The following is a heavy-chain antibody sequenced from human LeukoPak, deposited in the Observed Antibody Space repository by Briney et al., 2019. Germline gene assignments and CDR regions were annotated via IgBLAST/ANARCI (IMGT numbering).Heavy chain of an antibody. V-gene: IGHV3-48*03. CDR2: ISSSGSTI. CDR1: GFTFSSYE. J-gene: IGHJ4*02. Sequence: PGGSLRLSCAASGFTFSSYEMNWVRQAPGKGLEWVSYISSSGSTIYYADSVKGRFTISRDNAKNSLYLQMNSLRAEDTAVYYCARLQQWLVDYWGQGTLVTVSS. D-gene: IGHD6-19*01. CDR3: ARLQQWLVDY.